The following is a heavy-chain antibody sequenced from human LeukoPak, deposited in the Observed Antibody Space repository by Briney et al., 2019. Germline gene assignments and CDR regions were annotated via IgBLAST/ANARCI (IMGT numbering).Heavy chain of an antibody. D-gene: IGHD3-22*01. V-gene: IGHV4-31*11. CDR1: GGSFSGYY. J-gene: IGHJ4*02. Sequence: SETLSLTCAVYGGSFSGYYWSWIRQHPGKGLEWIGYIYYSGSTYYNPSLRGRLTISIDTSKNQFSLRLSSVTAADTAVYYCARESYYHDSSGDYWGQGTLVTVSS. CDR2: IYYSGST. CDR3: ARESYYHDSSGDY.